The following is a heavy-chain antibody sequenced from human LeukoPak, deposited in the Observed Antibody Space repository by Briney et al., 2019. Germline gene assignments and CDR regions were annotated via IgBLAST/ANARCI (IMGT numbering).Heavy chain of an antibody. D-gene: IGHD2/OR15-2a*01. CDR1: GFTFSSYS. CDR3: ARDRRAFEGYGMDV. V-gene: IGHV3-21*01. Sequence: AGGSLRLPCAASGFTFSSYSMNWVRQAPGKGLEWVSSISSSSSYIYYADSVKGRFTISRDNAKNSLYLQMNSLRAEDTAVYYCARDRRAFEGYGMDVWGQGTTVTVSS. J-gene: IGHJ6*02. CDR2: ISSSSSYI.